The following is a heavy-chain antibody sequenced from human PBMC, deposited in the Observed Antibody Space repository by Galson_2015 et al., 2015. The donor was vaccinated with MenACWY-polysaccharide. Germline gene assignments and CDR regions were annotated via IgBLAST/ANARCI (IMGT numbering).Heavy chain of an antibody. CDR2: TYYSGGT. J-gene: IGHJ4*02. Sequence: ATLSLSGGVAGGSRTAYYWAWVRPPPGGVLEGIGCTYYSGGTKYRHSINSRVTISGDNSNNKFSLKLNSVTAADTAVYYCASSHGGYSSGGQIDSWGQGSLVTVSS. CDR1: GGSRTAYY. CDR3: ASSHGGYSSGGQIDS. V-gene: IGHV4-59*01. D-gene: IGHD5-18*01.